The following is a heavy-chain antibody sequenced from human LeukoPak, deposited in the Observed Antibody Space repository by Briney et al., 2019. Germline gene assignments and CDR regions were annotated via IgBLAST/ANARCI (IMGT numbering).Heavy chain of an antibody. CDR2: ITTRSDYT. V-gene: IGHV3-21*01. Sequence: GGSLRLSCAASGFTFDSYSMTWVRQAPGKGLEWISSITTRSDYTCYTDSVEGRFTISRDDAKNSLYLQMNSLRVEDTAVYYCARGGTGSENDYWGQGILVTVSS. D-gene: IGHD3-9*01. CDR1: GFTFDSYS. CDR3: ARGGTGSENDY. J-gene: IGHJ4*02.